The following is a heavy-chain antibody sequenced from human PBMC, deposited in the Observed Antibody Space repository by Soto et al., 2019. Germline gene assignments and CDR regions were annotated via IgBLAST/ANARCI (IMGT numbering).Heavy chain of an antibody. D-gene: IGHD2-2*01. CDR3: AKGGRRPGIPAGVEFDH. Sequence: EVQLLESGGGLVQPGGSLRLSCVASGFTLNSYAMSWVRQAPGQGLEWVSTISGRGGTTSYADSVKGRFTISRDNSKNTMYPQMQSLRAVDTAIYSCAKGGRRPGIPAGVEFDHWGQGTLVTASS. V-gene: IGHV3-23*01. J-gene: IGHJ4*02. CDR1: GFTLNSYA. CDR2: ISGRGGTT.